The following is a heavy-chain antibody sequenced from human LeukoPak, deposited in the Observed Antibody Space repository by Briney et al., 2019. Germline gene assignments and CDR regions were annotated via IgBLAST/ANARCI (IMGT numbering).Heavy chain of an antibody. Sequence: ASVKVSCKASGYTFTGYYMHWVRQAPGQGLEWMGWINPNSGGTNYAQKFQGRVTMTRDTSISTAYMELSRLRSDDTAVYYCARGVTIFGVVIPSYFDYWGQGTLVTVSS. CDR3: ARGVTIFGVVIPSYFDY. D-gene: IGHD3-3*01. CDR2: INPNSGGT. J-gene: IGHJ4*02. V-gene: IGHV1-2*02. CDR1: GYTFTGYY.